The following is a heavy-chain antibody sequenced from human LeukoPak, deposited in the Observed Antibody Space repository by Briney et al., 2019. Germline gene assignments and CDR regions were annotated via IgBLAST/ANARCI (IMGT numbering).Heavy chain of an antibody. Sequence: GGSLRLSCAASGFTFSSYEMNWVRQAPGKGLEWVSYISSSGSTIYYADSVKGRFTISRDNAKNSLYLQMNSLRAEDTVVHYCARKNYYDSSSIDYWGQGTLVTVSS. CDR1: GFTFSSYE. CDR2: ISSSGSTI. V-gene: IGHV3-48*03. J-gene: IGHJ4*02. D-gene: IGHD3-22*01. CDR3: ARKNYYDSSSIDY.